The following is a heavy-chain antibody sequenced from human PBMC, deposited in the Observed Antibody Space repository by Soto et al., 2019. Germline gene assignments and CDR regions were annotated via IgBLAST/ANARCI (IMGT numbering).Heavy chain of an antibody. CDR3: ARDCSSTSCYAYP. J-gene: IGHJ5*02. D-gene: IGHD2-2*01. CDR1: GGTFSSYT. CDR2: IIPIFGTA. V-gene: IGHV1-69*06. Sequence: GASVKVSCKASGGTFSSYTISWVRQAPGQGLEWMGGIIPIFGTANYAQKFQGRVTITADKSTSTAYMELSSLRSEDTAVYYCARDCSSTSCYAYPWGQGTLVTVSS.